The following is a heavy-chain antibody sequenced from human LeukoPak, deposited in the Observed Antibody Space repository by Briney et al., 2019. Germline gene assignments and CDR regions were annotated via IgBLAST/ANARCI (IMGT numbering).Heavy chain of an antibody. Sequence: KPSETLSLTCTVSGGSISSSSYYWGWIRQPPGKGLEWTGSIYYSGSTYYNPSLKSRVTISVDTSKNQFSLKLSSVTAADTAVYYCARGRAPFDYWGQGTLVTVSS. CDR1: GGSISSSSYY. D-gene: IGHD1-26*01. CDR2: IYYSGST. CDR3: ARGRAPFDY. V-gene: IGHV4-39*01. J-gene: IGHJ4*02.